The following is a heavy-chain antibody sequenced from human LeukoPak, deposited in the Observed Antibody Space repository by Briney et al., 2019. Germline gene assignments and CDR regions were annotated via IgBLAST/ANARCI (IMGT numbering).Heavy chain of an antibody. CDR2: INPNSGGT. V-gene: IGHV1-2*04. CDR1: GGTFSSYA. CDR3: ARGVMPDDAFDI. D-gene: IGHD3-16*01. J-gene: IGHJ3*02. Sequence: ASVKVSCKASGGTFSSYAISWVRQAPGQGLEWMGWINPNSGGTNYAQKFQGWVTMTRDTSISTAYMELSRLRSDDTAVYYCARGVMPDDAFDIWGQGTMVAVSS.